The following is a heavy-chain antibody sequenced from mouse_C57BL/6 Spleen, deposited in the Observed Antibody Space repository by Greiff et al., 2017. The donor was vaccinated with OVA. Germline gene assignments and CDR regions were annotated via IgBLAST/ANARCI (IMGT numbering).Heavy chain of an antibody. D-gene: IGHD1-1*01. V-gene: IGHV1-55*01. J-gene: IGHJ2*01. CDR1: GYTFTSYW. CDR3: ARIFPITTVVATDY. Sequence: QVQLQQPGAELVKPGASVKMSCKASGYTFTSYWITWVKQRPGQGLEWIGDIYPGSGSTNYNEKFKGKATLTVDTSSSTAYMQLSSLTSEDSAVYCCARIFPITTVVATDYWGQGTTLTVSS. CDR2: IYPGSGST.